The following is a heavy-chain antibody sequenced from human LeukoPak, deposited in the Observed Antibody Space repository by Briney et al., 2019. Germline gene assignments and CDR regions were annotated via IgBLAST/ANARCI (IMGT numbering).Heavy chain of an antibody. D-gene: IGHD3-10*02. CDR3: AELGITMIGGV. Sequence: GGSLRLSCAASGFTFSSYWMSWVRQAPGKGLEWAANIKEDGSEKYYVDSVKGRFTISRDNAKNSLYLQMNSLRAEDTAVYYCAELGITMIGGVWGKGTTVTISS. CDR1: GFTFSSYW. CDR2: IKEDGSEK. V-gene: IGHV3-7*01. J-gene: IGHJ6*04.